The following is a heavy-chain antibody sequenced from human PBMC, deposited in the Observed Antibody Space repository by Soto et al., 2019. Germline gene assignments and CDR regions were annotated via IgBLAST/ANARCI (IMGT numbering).Heavy chain of an antibody. CDR3: GRDKDPAQLGGNYYYLLDV. CDR1: GGTFSNSA. Sequence: QVQLEQSGAEVKKPGSSVKVSCKASGGTFSNSAISWVRQAPGQGLEWMGGIMPIFRTPDYAQKFQGRVTITADESTTTAYMELSGLKPDDTAVYYCGRDKDPAQLGGNYYYLLDVWGQGTTVTVSS. D-gene: IGHD3-3*02. CDR2: IMPIFRTP. V-gene: IGHV1-69*12. J-gene: IGHJ6*02.